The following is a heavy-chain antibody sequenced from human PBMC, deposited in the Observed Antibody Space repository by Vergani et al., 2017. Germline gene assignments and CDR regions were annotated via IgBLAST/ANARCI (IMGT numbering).Heavy chain of an antibody. J-gene: IGHJ4*02. Sequence: QVTLEESGPGLVKPSETLSLTCSASGAPISYWCWSWLRQPAGQGLEWIGRLCPSGSTNYKPSLKSRVTMSIDTSKNQFSLKLTSVTAADTAVYYCATGAGPFDSWGQGTLVTVSS. V-gene: IGHV4-4*07. CDR3: ATGAGPFDS. CDR2: LCPSGST. D-gene: IGHD7-27*01. CDR1: GAPISYWC.